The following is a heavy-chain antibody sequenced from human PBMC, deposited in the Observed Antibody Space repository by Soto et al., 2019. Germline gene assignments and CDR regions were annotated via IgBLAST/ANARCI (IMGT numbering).Heavy chain of an antibody. CDR1: GYSFTTYW. D-gene: IGHD6-13*01. Sequence: GESLKISCKGSGYSFTTYWIVWVRQMPGKGLEWMGIIYPGDSDTGYSPSFQGQVTISADKSISTAYLQWSSLKASDTAMYYCAKTSSSWYAGAFDIWGQGTMVTVS. V-gene: IGHV5-51*01. CDR2: IYPGDSDT. J-gene: IGHJ3*02. CDR3: AKTSSSWYAGAFDI.